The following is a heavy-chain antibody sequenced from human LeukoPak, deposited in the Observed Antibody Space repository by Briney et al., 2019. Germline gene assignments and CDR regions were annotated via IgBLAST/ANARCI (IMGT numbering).Heavy chain of an antibody. CDR1: GFTFSSYAMH. V-gene: IGHV4-39*01. Sequence: GSLRLSCAASGFTFSSYAMHWVRQPPGKGLEWIGSIYYSGSTYYNPSLKSRVTISVDTSKNQFSLKLSSVTAADTAVYYCARRLRYCSSTSCPVDYWGQGTLVTVSS. CDR2: IYYSGST. CDR3: ARRLRYCSSTSCPVDY. J-gene: IGHJ4*02. D-gene: IGHD2-2*01.